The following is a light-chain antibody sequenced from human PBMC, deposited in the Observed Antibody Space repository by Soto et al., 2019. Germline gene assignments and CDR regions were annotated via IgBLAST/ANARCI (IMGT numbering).Light chain of an antibody. Sequence: EIVMTQSPATLSVSPGERATLSCRASQSVNTNLAWYQQKRGQTPRLLIYGASTRATGTAARFSGSGSGTEFTLTISGLQSDDFAVYYCQRYNTWPYTFGQGTKVEIK. CDR2: GAS. CDR1: QSVNTN. V-gene: IGKV3-15*01. J-gene: IGKJ2*01. CDR3: QRYNTWPYT.